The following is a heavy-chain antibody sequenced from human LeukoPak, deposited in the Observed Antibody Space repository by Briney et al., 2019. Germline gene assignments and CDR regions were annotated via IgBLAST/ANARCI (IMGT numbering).Heavy chain of an antibody. V-gene: IGHV5-51*01. CDR1: GYSFTSYW. D-gene: IGHD6-19*01. J-gene: IGHJ4*02. CDR3: ARRRAVAGSYYFDY. Sequence: GESLKISCKGSGYSFTSYWISWVRQMPGKGLEEMGIIYPGDSDIRYSPSFQGQVTISADKSISTAYLQWSSLRASDTAMYYCARRRAVAGSYYFDYWGQGTLVTVSS. CDR2: IYPGDSDI.